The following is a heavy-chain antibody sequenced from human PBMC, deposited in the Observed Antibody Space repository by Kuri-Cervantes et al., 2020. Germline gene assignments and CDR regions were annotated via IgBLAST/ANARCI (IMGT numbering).Heavy chain of an antibody. CDR3: AREGISGSYGYYDY. Sequence: SETLSLTYTVSGGSISSGGYYWSWIRQHPGKGLEWIGYIYYSGSTYYNPSLKSRVTISVDTSKNQFSLKLSSVTAADTAVYYCAREGISGSYGYYDYWGQGTLVTVSS. CDR2: IYYSGST. V-gene: IGHV4-31*03. D-gene: IGHD1-26*01. J-gene: IGHJ4*02. CDR1: GGSISSGGYY.